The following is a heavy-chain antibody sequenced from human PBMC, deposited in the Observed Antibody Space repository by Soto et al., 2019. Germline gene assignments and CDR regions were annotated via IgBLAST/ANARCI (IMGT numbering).Heavy chain of an antibody. V-gene: IGHV4-4*02. CDR3: ASAGDQNSDYFDY. CDR1: NGSISSSNW. D-gene: IGHD3-16*01. Sequence: QVQLQESGPGLVKPSGTLSLTCAVSNGSISSSNWWSWVRQPPGKGLEWMGESYHSGSTNYNPSLKSRVTISVDKSKNQFSLKLSSVTAADTAVYYCASAGDQNSDYFDYWGQGTLVTVSS. J-gene: IGHJ4*02. CDR2: SYHSGST.